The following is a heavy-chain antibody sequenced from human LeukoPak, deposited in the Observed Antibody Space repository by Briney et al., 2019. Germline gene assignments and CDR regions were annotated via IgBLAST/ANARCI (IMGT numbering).Heavy chain of an antibody. V-gene: IGHV4-38-2*01. CDR2: IYHSGST. D-gene: IGHD6-19*01. CDR3: ARQGQWLVGYFDY. Sequence: SETLSLTCAVSGYSISSGYYWGWIRQPPGKGLEWIGSIYHSGSTYYNPSLKSRVTISVDTSKNHFSLKLSSVTAADTAVYYCARQGQWLVGYFDYWGQGTLVTVSS. J-gene: IGHJ4*02. CDR1: GYSISSGYY.